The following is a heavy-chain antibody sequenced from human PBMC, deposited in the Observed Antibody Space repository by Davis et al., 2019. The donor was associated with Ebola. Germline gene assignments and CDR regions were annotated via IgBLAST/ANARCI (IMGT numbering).Heavy chain of an antibody. J-gene: IGHJ4*02. CDR2: IYYSGST. V-gene: IGHV4-30-4*01. D-gene: IGHD5-12*01. Sequence: SETLSLTCTVSGDSISSGNYYWSWIRQPPGKGLEWIGYIYYSGSTYYNPSLKSRVTISVDTSKNQFSLKLNSVTAADTAVYYCARRGYSGYHDYWGQGTLVTVSS. CDR1: GDSISSGNYY. CDR3: ARRGYSGYHDY.